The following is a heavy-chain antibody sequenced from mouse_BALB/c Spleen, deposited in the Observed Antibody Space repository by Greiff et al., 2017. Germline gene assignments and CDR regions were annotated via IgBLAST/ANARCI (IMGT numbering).Heavy chain of an antibody. Sequence: EVQLVESGGGLVQPGGSRKLSCAASGFTFSSFGMHWVRQAPEKGLEWVAYISSGSSTIYYADTVKGRFTISRDNPKNTLFLQMTSLRSEDTAMYYCARSDITTASFDYWGQGTTLTVSS. CDR1: GFTFSSFG. V-gene: IGHV5-17*02. D-gene: IGHD1-2*01. J-gene: IGHJ2*01. CDR3: ARSDITTASFDY. CDR2: ISSGSSTI.